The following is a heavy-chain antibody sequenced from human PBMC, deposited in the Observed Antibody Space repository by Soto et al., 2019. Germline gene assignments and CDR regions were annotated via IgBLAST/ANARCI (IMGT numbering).Heavy chain of an antibody. Sequence: EVQLVESGGGLIQPGGSLRLSCAASGFTVSSNYMSWDRQAPGKGLEWVSVIYSGGVTFYADSVKGRFTISRDNSKNTLYLQMNNLRGEDTAVYYCVRDFGSSSEGGMDVWGQGTTVTVSS. D-gene: IGHD6-6*01. CDR3: VRDFGSSSEGGMDV. CDR1: GFTVSSNY. J-gene: IGHJ6*02. V-gene: IGHV3-53*01. CDR2: IYSGGVT.